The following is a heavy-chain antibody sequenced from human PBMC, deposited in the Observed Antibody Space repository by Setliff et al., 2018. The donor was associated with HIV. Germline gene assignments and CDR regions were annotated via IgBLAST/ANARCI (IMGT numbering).Heavy chain of an antibody. CDR3: ARLTGIYYYDISHPTSGYYYYYMDV. J-gene: IGHJ6*03. Sequence: SETLSLTCTVPGGSINRSNYYWGWIRQPPGKGLEWIGTISYTGSTNYNPSLKSRVTISVDTSKNQFSLKLSSVTAADTAVYYCARLTGIYYYDISHPTSGYYYYYMDVWGKGTTVTVSS. V-gene: IGHV4-39*07. CDR1: GGSINRSNYY. CDR2: ISYTGST. D-gene: IGHD3-22*01.